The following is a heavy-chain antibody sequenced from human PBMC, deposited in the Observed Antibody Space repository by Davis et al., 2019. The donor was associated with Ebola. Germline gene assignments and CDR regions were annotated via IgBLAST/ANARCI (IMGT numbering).Heavy chain of an antibody. D-gene: IGHD3-10*01. J-gene: IGHJ6*02. CDR2: IYYGGST. CDR3: ARGHTYGSMVYGLDV. CDR1: GGSVSSYY. V-gene: IGHV4-59*08. Sequence: SETLSLTCTVSGGSVSSYYWSWIRQSPGKGLEWIGYIYYGGSTYYNPSLKSRVTISVDTSKNQFSVKVTSVTAADTAVYYCARGHTYGSMVYGLDVWGQGTTVTVSS.